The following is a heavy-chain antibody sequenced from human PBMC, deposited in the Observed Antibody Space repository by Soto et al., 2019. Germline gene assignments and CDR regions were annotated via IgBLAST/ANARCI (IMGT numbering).Heavy chain of an antibody. CDR2: ISAYTDTP. Sequence: GASVKVSCKASGYTFTNFGVTWVRRAPGQGLEWMGWISAYTDTPNYAQKLQGRVTMTTDTSTSTAYMELRSLRSDDTAVYYCARSDIAAAAMDVWGQGTTVTVSS. D-gene: IGHD6-13*01. CDR1: GYTFTNFG. V-gene: IGHV1-18*01. J-gene: IGHJ6*02. CDR3: ARSDIAAAAMDV.